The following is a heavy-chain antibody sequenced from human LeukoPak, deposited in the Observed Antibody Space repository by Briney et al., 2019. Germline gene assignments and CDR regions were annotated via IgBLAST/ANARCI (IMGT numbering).Heavy chain of an antibody. CDR2: IYYSGST. CDR3: ARHLISETGSWFDP. Sequence: SETLSLTCTVSGGSISSSSYYWGWIRQPPGKGLEWIGSIYYSGSTYYNPSLKSRVTISVDTSKNQFSLKLSSVTAADAAVYYCARHLISETGSWFDPWGQGTLVTVSS. V-gene: IGHV4-39*01. J-gene: IGHJ5*02. CDR1: GGSISSSSYY. D-gene: IGHD3-10*01.